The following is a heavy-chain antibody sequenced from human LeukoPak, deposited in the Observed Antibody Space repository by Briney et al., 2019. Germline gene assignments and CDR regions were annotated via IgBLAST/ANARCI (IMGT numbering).Heavy chain of an antibody. V-gene: IGHV3-48*04. D-gene: IGHD4-23*01. J-gene: IGHJ5*02. CDR2: ISSTASSI. CDR1: EFHFSSYN. Sequence: GALRLSWAASEFHFSSYNMGWVRPAPGEGVEGVSYISSTASSIYYADSVKGRFTISRDNAKNSLYLQMNSLRAEDTAVYYCARDVTYHGGDWFDPWGQGTLVTVSS. CDR3: ARDVTYHGGDWFDP.